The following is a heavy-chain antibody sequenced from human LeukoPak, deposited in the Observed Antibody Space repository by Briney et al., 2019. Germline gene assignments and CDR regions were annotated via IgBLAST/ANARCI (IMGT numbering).Heavy chain of an antibody. V-gene: IGHV3-30-3*01. Sequence: GGSLRLSCAASGFTFSSYAMHWVRQSPGKGREGVAVISYDGSNKYYADSVKGRLTISRDNSKNTLYLQMNSLRAEDTAVYYCARVLTRGYSYGSPLDYWGQGTLVTVSS. D-gene: IGHD5-18*01. J-gene: IGHJ4*02. CDR3: ARVLTRGYSYGSPLDY. CDR1: GFTFSSYA. CDR2: ISYDGSNK.